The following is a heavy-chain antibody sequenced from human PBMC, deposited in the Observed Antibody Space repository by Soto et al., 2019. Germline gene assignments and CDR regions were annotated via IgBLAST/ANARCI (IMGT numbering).Heavy chain of an antibody. V-gene: IGHV3-30*18. Sequence: PGGSLRLSCAASGCTFSSYGMHWVRQAPGKGLEWVAVISYDGSNKYYADSVKGRFTISRDNSKNTLYLQMNSLRAEDTAVYYCAKAGESSRWPPFFDYWGQGTLVTVSS. CDR3: AKAGESSRWPPFFDY. CDR1: GCTFSSYG. D-gene: IGHD6-13*01. CDR2: ISYDGSNK. J-gene: IGHJ4*02.